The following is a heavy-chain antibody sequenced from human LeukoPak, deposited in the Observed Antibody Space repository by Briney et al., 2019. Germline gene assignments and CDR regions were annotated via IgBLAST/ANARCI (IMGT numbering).Heavy chain of an antibody. CDR3: ARDGYYGSGRRPFDY. CDR1: GYTFTGYH. J-gene: IGHJ4*02. CDR2: INPNSGGT. D-gene: IGHD3-10*01. Sequence: ASVKVSCQASGYTFTGYHMHWVRQAPGQGLEWMGWINPNSGGTNCAQKFQGRVTMTRDTSISTAYMELSRLRSDDTAVYYCARDGYYGSGRRPFDYWGQGTLVTVSS. V-gene: IGHV1-2*02.